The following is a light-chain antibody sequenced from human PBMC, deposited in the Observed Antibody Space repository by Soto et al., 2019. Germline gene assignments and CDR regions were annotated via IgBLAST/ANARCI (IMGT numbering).Light chain of an antibody. CDR1: SSDVGGYNY. V-gene: IGLV2-11*01. CDR2: DVK. CDR3: CSYAGDYTFV. J-gene: IGLJ1*01. Sequence: QSALTQPRSVSGSPGQSVTISCTGTSSDVGGYNYVSWYQQYPGKAPKVMIYDVKTRPSGVPGRFSGSKSGNTASLTISGLQAEDEADYYCCSYAGDYTFVFGTGTKLTVL.